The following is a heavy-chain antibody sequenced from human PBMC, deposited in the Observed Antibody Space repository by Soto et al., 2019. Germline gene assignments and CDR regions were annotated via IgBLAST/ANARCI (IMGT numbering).Heavy chain of an antibody. V-gene: IGHV5-51*01. Sequence: GESLKISCKGSGYSFTSYWIGWVRQMPGKGLEWMGIIYPGDSDTRYSPSFQGQVTISADKSIHTPYLQWSSLKASDTAMYYCARHVIGSHNDYGDYGYYYYYGMDVWGQGTTVTVSS. CDR1: GYSFTSYW. D-gene: IGHD4-17*01. CDR3: ARHVIGSHNDYGDYGYYYYYGMDV. J-gene: IGHJ6*02. CDR2: IYPGDSDT.